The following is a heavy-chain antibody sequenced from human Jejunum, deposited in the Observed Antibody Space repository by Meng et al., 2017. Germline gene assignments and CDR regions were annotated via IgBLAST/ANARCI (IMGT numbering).Heavy chain of an antibody. CDR3: VRDESILGTLSNLDAFDM. D-gene: IGHD3-9*01. J-gene: IGHJ3*02. Sequence: GGSLRLSCAAAGFTFSDYEINWVRQAPGKGLEWVSYISNGGDTIYYADSVKGRFTISRDNAKRSIYLQMRSLRAEDTAVYYCVRDESILGTLSNLDAFDMWGQGTMVTVSS. CDR2: ISNGGDTI. CDR1: GFTFSDYE. V-gene: IGHV3-48*03.